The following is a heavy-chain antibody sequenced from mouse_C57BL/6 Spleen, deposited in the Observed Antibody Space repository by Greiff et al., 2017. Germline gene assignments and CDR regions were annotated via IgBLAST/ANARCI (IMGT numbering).Heavy chain of an antibody. J-gene: IGHJ2*01. V-gene: IGHV1-55*01. Sequence: QVQLQQPGAELVKPGASVKMSCKASGYTFTSYWITWVTQRPGQGLEWIGDIYPGSGSTNYNEKFKSKATLTVDTSSSTAYMQLSSLTSEDSAVYYFAREDDGYPHFDYWGQGTTLTVYS. CDR1: GYTFTSYW. CDR3: AREDDGYPHFDY. CDR2: IYPGSGST. D-gene: IGHD2-3*01.